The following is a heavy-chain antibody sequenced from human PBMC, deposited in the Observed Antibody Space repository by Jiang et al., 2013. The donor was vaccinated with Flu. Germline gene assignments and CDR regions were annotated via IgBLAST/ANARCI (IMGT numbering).Heavy chain of an antibody. Sequence: VQLLESGGGLVQPGGSLRLSCAASGFTFSSYAMSWVRQAPGKGLEWVSAISGSGGSTYYADSVKGRFTISRDNSKNTLYLQMNSLRAEDTAVYYCAKVGQQLAGYYYYMDVWGKGTTVTVSS. V-gene: IGHV3-23*01. D-gene: IGHD6-13*01. CDR1: GFTFSSYA. CDR2: ISGSGGST. CDR3: AKVGQQLAGYYYYMDV. J-gene: IGHJ6*03.